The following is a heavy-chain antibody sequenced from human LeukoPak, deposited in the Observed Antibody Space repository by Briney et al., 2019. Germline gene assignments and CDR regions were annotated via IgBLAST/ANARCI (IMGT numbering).Heavy chain of an antibody. Sequence: GGSLRLSCAASGFTFSSYAMHWVRQAPGKGLEWVAVISHDGSNKYYADSVKGRFTISRDNSKNTLYLQMNSLTAEDTAVYYCGRVARTTAMYTDWGQGALVTVSS. CDR1: GFTFSSYA. V-gene: IGHV3-30-3*01. CDR2: ISHDGSNK. J-gene: IGHJ4*02. D-gene: IGHD5-18*01. CDR3: GRVARTTAMYTD.